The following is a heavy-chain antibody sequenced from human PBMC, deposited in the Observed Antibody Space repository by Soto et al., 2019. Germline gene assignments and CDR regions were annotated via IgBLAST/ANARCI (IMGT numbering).Heavy chain of an antibody. J-gene: IGHJ5*02. CDR1: GFTFGDYA. V-gene: IGHV3-49*03. D-gene: IGHD3-3*01. Sequence: GGSLRLSCTASGFTFGDYAMSWFRQAPGKGLEWVGFIRSKAYGGTTEYAASVKGRFTISRDDSKSIAYLQMNSLKTEDTAVYYCTRVVPVLRFLEWLSYNWFDPWGQGTLVTVSS. CDR3: TRVVPVLRFLEWLSYNWFDP. CDR2: IRSKAYGGTT.